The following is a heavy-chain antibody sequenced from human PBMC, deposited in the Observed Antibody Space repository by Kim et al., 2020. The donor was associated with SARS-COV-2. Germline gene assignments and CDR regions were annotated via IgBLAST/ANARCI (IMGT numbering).Heavy chain of an antibody. CDR3: TADSPMLGAGEFDY. Sequence: GGSLRLSCAASGLTNSGSWMGWVRQAPGKGLEWVGRFKNTGGGWTTDYAAPVNGRFFISRDPAGNIMYLQMNYLRTEDTAFYYCTADSPMLGAGEFDYWGQGTPVTVSS. V-gene: IGHV3-15*01. CDR2: FKNTGGGWTT. J-gene: IGHJ4*02. CDR1: GLTNSGSW. D-gene: IGHD1-26*01.